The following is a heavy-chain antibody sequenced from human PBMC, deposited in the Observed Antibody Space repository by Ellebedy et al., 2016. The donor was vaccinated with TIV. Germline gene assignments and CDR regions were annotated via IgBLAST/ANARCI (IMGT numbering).Heavy chain of an antibody. CDR1: GDSXXXNSAA. Sequence: SQTLSLTCAISGDSXXXNSAAWNWIXQSPSRVLEWLGRTYYRSKWYNDYAVSVKSRITINPDTSKNQFSLQLNSVTPEDTAVYYCARSGEGRRSRDDFDIWGQGTMVTVSS. CDR3: ARSGEGRRSRDDFDI. D-gene: IGHD3-10*01. J-gene: IGHJ3*02. V-gene: IGHV6-1*01. CDR2: TYYRSKWYN.